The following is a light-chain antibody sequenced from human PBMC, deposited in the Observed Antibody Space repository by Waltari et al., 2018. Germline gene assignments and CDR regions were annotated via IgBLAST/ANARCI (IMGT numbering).Light chain of an antibody. CDR1: RYNVGYNF. Sequence: QSLLTQPPSVSAAPGQKVTIPCSGTRYNVGYNFVSWYQKFPGAAPKLLLYEVRKRPSGIPDRFPGSKSGTSATLDITGLLSGDEADYYCGAWDASVNIWVFGGGTTLTVL. J-gene: IGLJ3*02. V-gene: IGLV1-51*02. CDR2: EVR. CDR3: GAWDASVNIWV.